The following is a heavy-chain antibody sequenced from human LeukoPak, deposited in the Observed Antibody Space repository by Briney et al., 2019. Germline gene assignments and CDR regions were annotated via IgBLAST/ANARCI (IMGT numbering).Heavy chain of an antibody. J-gene: IGHJ4*02. CDR1: GASISSSTW. D-gene: IGHD3-10*02. CDR3: AKRDVRELPSHFDY. CDR2: IYHSGST. V-gene: IGHV4-4*02. Sequence: SGTLSLTCVVSGASISSSTWWSWVRQPPGKGLEWIGEIYHSGSTNYNPSLKSRVTISVDKSKNQFSLKLSSVTAADTAVYYCAKRDVRELPSHFDYWGQGTLVTVSS.